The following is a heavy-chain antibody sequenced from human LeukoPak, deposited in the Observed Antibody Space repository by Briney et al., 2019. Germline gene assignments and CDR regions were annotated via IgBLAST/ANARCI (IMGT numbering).Heavy chain of an antibody. CDR3: ARVGPEVVPAAGRYYFDY. V-gene: IGHV3-21*01. Sequence: GGSLRLSCAASGFTFSSYSMNWVRRAPGKGLEWVSSISSSSSYIYYADSVKGRFTISRDNAKNSLYLQMNSLRAEDTAVYYCARVGPEVVPAAGRYYFDYWGQGTLVTVSS. CDR1: GFTFSSYS. D-gene: IGHD2-2*01. J-gene: IGHJ4*02. CDR2: ISSSSSYI.